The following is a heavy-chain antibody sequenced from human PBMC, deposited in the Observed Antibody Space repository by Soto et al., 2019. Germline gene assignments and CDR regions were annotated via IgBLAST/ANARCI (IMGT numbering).Heavy chain of an antibody. CDR3: ARDIGSYAYGEGY. CDR1: GGSINSYW. D-gene: IGHD3-10*01. J-gene: IGHJ4*02. Sequence: SETLSLTCSVSGGSINSYWWSWIRQPAGKGLEWIGRVYSTGTTDYNPSLNSRATMSVETSKNQFSLKLTPVTAADTAVYYCARDIGSYAYGEGYWGQGIQVTVSS. V-gene: IGHV4-4*07. CDR2: VYSTGTT.